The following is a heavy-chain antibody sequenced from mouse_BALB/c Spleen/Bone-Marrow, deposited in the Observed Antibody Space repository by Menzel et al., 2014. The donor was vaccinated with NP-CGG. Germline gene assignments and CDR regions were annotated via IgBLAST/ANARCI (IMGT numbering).Heavy chain of an antibody. J-gene: IGHJ2*01. V-gene: IGHV1S56*01. Sequence: VKLMESGPELVKPGASVRISCKASGYTFTSYYIHWVKQRPGLGLEWIGWIYPGNVNTKYNEKFKGKATLTADKSSSTAYMQLSSLTSEDSAVYFCAREGGRYDFDYWGQGTTLTVSS. CDR3: AREGGRYDFDY. D-gene: IGHD2-14*01. CDR1: GYTFTSYY. CDR2: IYPGNVNT.